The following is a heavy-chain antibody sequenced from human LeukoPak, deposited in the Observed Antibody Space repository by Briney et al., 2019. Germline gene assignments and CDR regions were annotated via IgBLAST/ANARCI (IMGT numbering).Heavy chain of an antibody. D-gene: IGHD3-10*01. V-gene: IGHV4-34*01. J-gene: IGHJ4*02. Sequence: SETLSLTCAVYGGSFSGYYWSWIRQPPGKGLEWIGEINHSGSTNYNPSLKSRVTISVDTSKNQFSLKLSSVTAADTAVYYCARIWFGELLPFDYWGQGTLVTVSS. CDR1: GGSFSGYY. CDR3: ARIWFGELLPFDY. CDR2: INHSGST.